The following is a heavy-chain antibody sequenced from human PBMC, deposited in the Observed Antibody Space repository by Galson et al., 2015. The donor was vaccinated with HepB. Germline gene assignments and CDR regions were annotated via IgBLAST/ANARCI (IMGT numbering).Heavy chain of an antibody. V-gene: IGHV3-15*01. J-gene: IGHJ3*02. D-gene: IGHD1-26*01. CDR1: GFTFSSYW. CDR3: TTDRWEPTGHDAFDT. Sequence: SLRLSCAASGFTFSSYWMSWVRQAPGKGLEWVGRIKSKTDGGTTDYAAPVKGRFTISRDDSKNTLYLQMNSLKTEDTAVYYCTTDRWEPTGHDAFDTWGQGTMVTVSS. CDR2: IKSKTDGGTT.